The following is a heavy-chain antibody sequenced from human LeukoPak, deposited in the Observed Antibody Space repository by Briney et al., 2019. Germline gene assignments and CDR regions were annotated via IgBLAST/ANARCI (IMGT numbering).Heavy chain of an antibody. CDR1: GGSISSSSYY. J-gene: IGHJ4*02. CDR2: IYYSGST. Sequence: PSETLSLTCTVSGGSISSSSYYWGWIRQPPGKGLEWIGSIYYSGSTNYNPSLKSRVTISVDTSKNQFSLKLSSVTAADTAVYYCARASDYYDSSGYYSPPSFDYWGQGTLVTVSS. D-gene: IGHD3-22*01. V-gene: IGHV4-39*07. CDR3: ARASDYYDSSGYYSPPSFDY.